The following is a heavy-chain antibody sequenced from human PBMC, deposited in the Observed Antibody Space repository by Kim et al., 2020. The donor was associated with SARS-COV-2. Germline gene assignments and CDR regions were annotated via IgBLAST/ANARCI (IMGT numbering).Heavy chain of an antibody. J-gene: IGHJ6*02. CDR2: IYYSGST. D-gene: IGHD3-10*01. V-gene: IGHV4-31*03. CDR3: ARDPGITMVPYGMDV. Sequence: SETLSLTCTVSGGSISSGGYYWSWIRQHPGKGLEWIGYIYYSGSTYYNPSLKSRVTISVDTSKNQFSLKLSSVTAADTAMYYCARDPGITMVPYGMDVWGQGTTVTVSS. CDR1: GGSISSGGYY.